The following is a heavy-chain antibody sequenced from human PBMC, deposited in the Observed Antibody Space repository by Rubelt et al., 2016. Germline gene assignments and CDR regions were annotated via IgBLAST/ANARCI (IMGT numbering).Heavy chain of an antibody. CDR3: AKDGGRSSGRWYFDL. CDR1: GFTLDDYA. D-gene: IGHD6-19*01. V-gene: IGHV3-9*01. Sequence: GGGLVQPGRSLRLSCAASGFTLDDYAMHWVRQAPGKGLEWVSGISWNSGSIGYADSVKGRFTISRDNAKNSLYLQMNSLRAEDTAVYYCAKDGGRSSGRWYFDLWGRGTLVTVSS. J-gene: IGHJ2*01. CDR2: ISWNSGSI.